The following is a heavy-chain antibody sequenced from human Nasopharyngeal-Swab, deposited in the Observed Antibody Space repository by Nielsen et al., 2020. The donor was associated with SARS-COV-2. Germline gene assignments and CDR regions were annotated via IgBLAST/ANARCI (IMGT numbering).Heavy chain of an antibody. D-gene: IGHD6-13*01. CDR1: GFTFRSYS. CDR2: I. Sequence: GAFLKISCAASGFTFRSYSLNWVRQAPGKGLEWVSYIDDADSVKGRFTISNDNAKNSLYLQMNSLRAEDTAVYYCARDSSSSRWYENRRFDPWGQGTLVTVSS. V-gene: IGHV3-21*01. CDR3: ARDSSSSRWYENRRFDP. J-gene: IGHJ5*02.